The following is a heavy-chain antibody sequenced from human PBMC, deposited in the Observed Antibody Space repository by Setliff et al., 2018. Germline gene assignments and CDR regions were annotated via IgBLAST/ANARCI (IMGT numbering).Heavy chain of an antibody. CDR3: ARVNNWEPDAFDV. Sequence: SETLSLTCTVSGGSISSYYWSWIRQPPGKGLEWIAYIYYSGSTNYNPSLKSRATISVDTSKNQFSLKLSSVTAADTAVYYCARVNNWEPDAFDVWGQGTMVTVSS. J-gene: IGHJ3*01. CDR2: IYYSGST. D-gene: IGHD1-20*01. CDR1: GGSISSYY. V-gene: IGHV4-59*01.